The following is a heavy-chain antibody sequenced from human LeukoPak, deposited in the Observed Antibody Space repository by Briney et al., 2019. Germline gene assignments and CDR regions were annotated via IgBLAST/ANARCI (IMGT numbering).Heavy chain of an antibody. V-gene: IGHV3-23*01. CDR3: ARSVTYYDYVWGSYRPPPTYYYMDV. J-gene: IGHJ6*03. D-gene: IGHD3-16*02. CDR2: ISGSGGST. Sequence: GGSLRLSCAASGFTFSSYAMSWVRQAPGKGLEWVSAISGSGGSTYYADSVKGRFTISRDNSKNTLYLQMNSLRAEDTAVYYCARSVTYYDYVWGSYRPPPTYYYMDVWGKGTTVTISS. CDR1: GFTFSSYA.